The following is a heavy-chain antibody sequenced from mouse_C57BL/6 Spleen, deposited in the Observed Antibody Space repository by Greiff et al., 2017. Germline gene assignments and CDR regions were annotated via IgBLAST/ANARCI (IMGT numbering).Heavy chain of an antibody. J-gene: IGHJ3*01. D-gene: IGHD6-1*01. V-gene: IGHV5-17*01. CDR1: GFTFSDYG. CDR2: ISSGSSTI. Sequence: EVKLVESGGGLVKPGGSLKLSCAASGFTFSDYGMHWVRQAPEKGLEWVAYISSGSSTIYYADTVKGRFTISRDNAKNTLFLQMTSLRSEDTAMYYCARMATEAYWGQGTLVTVSA. CDR3: ARMATEAY.